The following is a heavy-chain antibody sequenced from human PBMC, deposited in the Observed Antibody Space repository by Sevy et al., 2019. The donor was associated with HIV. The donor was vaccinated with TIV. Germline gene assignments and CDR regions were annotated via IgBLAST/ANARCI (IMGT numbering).Heavy chain of an antibody. CDR3: AKALNPALESMLQVNLRTLKGFDV. D-gene: IGHD2-8*01. J-gene: IGHJ3*01. V-gene: IGHV3-23*01. CDR1: GFTFNTHA. CDR2: ISGPGYNT. Sequence: GGSLRLSCAASGFTFNTHAMNWVRQAPGKGLEWVSTISGPGYNTYYADSVKGRFTISRDNSQNTPHLQMNSLRADDTDVYYCAKALNPALESMLQVNLRTLKGFDVWGQGTMVTVTS.